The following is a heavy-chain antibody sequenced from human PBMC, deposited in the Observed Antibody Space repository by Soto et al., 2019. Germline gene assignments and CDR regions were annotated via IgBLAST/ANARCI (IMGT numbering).Heavy chain of an antibody. D-gene: IGHD5-12*01. J-gene: IGHJ5*02. V-gene: IGHV4-59*12. Sequence: SETLSLTCTVSGGSISTYYWSWIRQPPGKGLEWIGYIYYTGTTTYNPSFKSRLTISVDTSKNQFSLKLSSVIAADTAVYYCAREEGGGYDHRWFDPWGQGTLVTVSS. CDR3: AREEGGGYDHRWFDP. CDR2: IYYTGTT. CDR1: GGSISTYY.